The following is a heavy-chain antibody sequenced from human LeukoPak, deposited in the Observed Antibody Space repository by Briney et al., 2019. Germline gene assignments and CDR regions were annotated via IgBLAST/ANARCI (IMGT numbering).Heavy chain of an antibody. Sequence: AVKVSCKASGGTFISYAISWVRQAPGQGLEWMGRIIPIFGTANYAQKFQVRVTITTDESTSTAYMELSSLRSEDTAVYYCARDGSSGSFDYWGQGTLVTVSS. J-gene: IGHJ4*02. V-gene: IGHV1-69*05. D-gene: IGHD6-19*01. CDR1: GGTFISYA. CDR2: IIPIFGTA. CDR3: ARDGSSGSFDY.